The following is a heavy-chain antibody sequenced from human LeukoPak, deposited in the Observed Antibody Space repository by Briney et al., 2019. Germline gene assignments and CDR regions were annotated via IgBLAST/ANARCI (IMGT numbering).Heavy chain of an antibody. D-gene: IGHD6-6*01. CDR1: GFTFSRYW. V-gene: IGHV3-74*01. Sequence: GGSLRLSCAASGFTFSRYWMYWVRQAPGKGLVFVSRINSDGSTTNYAGSVKGRFTISRDNAKNTLCLQMNSLRDEDAAVYYCASELVVGYWGLGTLVTVSS. CDR3: ASELVVGY. CDR2: INSDGSTT. J-gene: IGHJ4*02.